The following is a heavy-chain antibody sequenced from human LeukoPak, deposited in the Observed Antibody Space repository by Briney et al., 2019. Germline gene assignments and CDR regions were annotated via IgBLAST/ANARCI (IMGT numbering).Heavy chain of an antibody. CDR1: GFTFISYG. V-gene: IGHV3-7*03. D-gene: IGHD6-13*01. CDR2: IKQDGSEK. CDR3: ASRGIAAAGPWDYYYYGMDV. J-gene: IGHJ6*02. Sequence: GGSLSLSFAASGFTFISYGMSWVRRAPGKGLEGLAKIKQDGSEKYYVDSVKGRFTISRDNAKNSLYLQMNSLRAEDTAVYYCASRGIAAAGPWDYYYYGMDVWGQGTTVTVSS.